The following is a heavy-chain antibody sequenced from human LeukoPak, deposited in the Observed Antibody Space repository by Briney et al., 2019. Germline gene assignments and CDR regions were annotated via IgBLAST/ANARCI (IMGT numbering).Heavy chain of an antibody. CDR1: GFIVNSYA. Sequence: GGSLRLSCAASGFIVNSYAMSWVRQAPGKGLAWVSLIYSDGVTQYADSVKGRFTISRDNSKNTLYLQMNSLRDEDTAVYFCARDRAGGKTWVEFDPWGQGTLVTVSS. CDR2: IYSDGVT. J-gene: IGHJ5*02. D-gene: IGHD3-16*01. CDR3: ARDRAGGKTWVEFDP. V-gene: IGHV3-66*02.